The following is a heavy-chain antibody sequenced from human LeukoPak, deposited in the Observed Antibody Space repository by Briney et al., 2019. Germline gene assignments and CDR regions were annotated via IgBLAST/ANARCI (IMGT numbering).Heavy chain of an antibody. CDR3: ARGFRSVATWGYFDY. J-gene: IGHJ4*02. CDR2: IYSGGGT. V-gene: IGHV3-66*01. CDR1: GFTVSTNY. Sequence: GGSLRLSCAASGFTVSTNYMSWVRQAPGKGLEWVSLIYSGGGTYYADSVKGRFTISRDNSRNTLSLQTNSLRVDDTAVYYCARGFRSVATWGYFDYWGQGELTTVSS. D-gene: IGHD2-15*01.